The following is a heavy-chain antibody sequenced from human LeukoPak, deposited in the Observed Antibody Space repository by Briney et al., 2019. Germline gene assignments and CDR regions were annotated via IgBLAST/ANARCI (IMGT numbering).Heavy chain of an antibody. CDR1: GFTFSSYW. V-gene: IGHV3-7*03. D-gene: IGHD3-9*01. CDR2: IKQDGSEK. CDR3: ARDEGRYFDWLLAAGGMDV. Sequence: GGSLRLSCAASGFTFSSYWMSWVRQAPGKGLEWVANIKQDGSEKCYVDSVKGRFTISRDNAKNSLYLQMNSLRAEDTAVYYCARDEGRYFDWLLAAGGMDVWGKGTTVTVSS. J-gene: IGHJ6*04.